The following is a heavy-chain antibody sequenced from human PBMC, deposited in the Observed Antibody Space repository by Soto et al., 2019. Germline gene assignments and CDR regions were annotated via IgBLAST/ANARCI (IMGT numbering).Heavy chain of an antibody. CDR3: ARLLSIPEVNPNNWFDP. CDR2: ISSSSSYT. Sequence: GGSLRLSCAASGFTFSDYYMSWIRQAPGKGLEWVSYISSSSSYTNYADSVKGRFTISRDNAKNSLYLQMNSLRAEDTAVYYCARLLSIPEVNPNNWFDPWGQGTLVTVSS. D-gene: IGHD6-6*01. J-gene: IGHJ5*02. CDR1: GFTFSDYY. V-gene: IGHV3-11*06.